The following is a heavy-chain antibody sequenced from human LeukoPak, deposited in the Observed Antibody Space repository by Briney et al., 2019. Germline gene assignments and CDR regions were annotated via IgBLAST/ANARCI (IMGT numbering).Heavy chain of an antibody. J-gene: IGHJ4*02. CDR2: INPSGGST. V-gene: IGHV1-46*01. Sequence: ASVKVSCTTSGYTFTSYYIHWVRQAPGQGLEWMGIINPSGGSTSYAQKFQGRVTMTEDTSTDTAYMELSSLRSEDTAVYYCATDILGRDGYNFDYWGQGTLVTVSS. CDR3: ATDILGRDGYNFDY. CDR1: GYTFTSYY. D-gene: IGHD5-24*01.